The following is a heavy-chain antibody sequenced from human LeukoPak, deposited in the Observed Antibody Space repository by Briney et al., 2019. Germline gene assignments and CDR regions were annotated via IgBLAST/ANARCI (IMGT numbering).Heavy chain of an antibody. CDR1: GSIFTTYW. CDR3: ARSDSSNPYYYYGMDV. J-gene: IGHJ6*02. D-gene: IGHD6-13*01. CDR2: IYPIDSDT. V-gene: IGHV5-51*01. Sequence: GASLQISCKGSGSIFTTYWIGWVRQLPGKGLEWMGIIYPIDSDTKYSPSFQGQVTISADKSIRTAYLQWTSLKASDTAMYYCARSDSSNPYYYYGMDVWGQGTTVTVSS.